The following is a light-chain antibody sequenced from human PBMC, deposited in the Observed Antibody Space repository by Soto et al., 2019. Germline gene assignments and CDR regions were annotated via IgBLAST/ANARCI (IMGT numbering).Light chain of an antibody. CDR3: SSYTSSSTDYV. CDR2: DVS. CDR1: SSDVGGYNY. J-gene: IGLJ1*01. Sequence: SGLTQPASVSGSPGQSITISCTGTSSDVGGYNYVSWYQQHPGKAPKLMIYDVSNRPSGVSNRFSGSKSGNTASLTISGLQAEDEADYYCSSYTSSSTDYVFGTGTKVTVL. V-gene: IGLV2-14*01.